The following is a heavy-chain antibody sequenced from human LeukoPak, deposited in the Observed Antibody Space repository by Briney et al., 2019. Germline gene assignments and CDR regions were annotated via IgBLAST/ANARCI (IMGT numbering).Heavy chain of an antibody. D-gene: IGHD2-2*02. CDR3: AREVYCSSTSCYTGYFQH. V-gene: IGHV3-7*01. CDR2: IKQDGSEK. CDR1: GFTFSSYW. Sequence: GGSLRPSCAASGFTFSSYWMSWVRQAPGKGLEWVANIKQDGSEKYYVDSVKGRFTISRDNAKNSLYLQMNSLRAEDTAVYYCAREVYCSSTSCYTGYFQHWGQGTLVTVSS. J-gene: IGHJ1*01.